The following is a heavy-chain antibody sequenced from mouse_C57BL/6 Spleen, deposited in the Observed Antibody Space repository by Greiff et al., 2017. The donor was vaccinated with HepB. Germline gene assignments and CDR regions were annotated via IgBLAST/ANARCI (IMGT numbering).Heavy chain of an antibody. CDR3: ARGTTVVATDYFDY. D-gene: IGHD1-1*01. J-gene: IGHJ2*01. CDR2: IYYSGTI. V-gene: IGHV3-5*01. CDR1: GISITTGNYR. Sequence: EVQLQESGPGLVKPSQTVFLTCTVTGISITTGNYRWSWIRQFPGNKLEWIGYIYYSGTITYNPSLTSRTTITRDTPKNQFFLEMNSLTAEDTATYYSARGTTVVATDYFDYWGQGTTLTVSS.